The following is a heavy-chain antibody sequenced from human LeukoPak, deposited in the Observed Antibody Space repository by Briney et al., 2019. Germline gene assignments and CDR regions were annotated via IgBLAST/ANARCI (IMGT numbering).Heavy chain of an antibody. CDR3: ARSTSPRYYYDSSGSYYFDY. J-gene: IGHJ4*02. CDR1: GYSFTSYW. Sequence: GESLKISCKGSGYSFTSYWIGWVRQMPGKGLEWMGIIYLGDSDTRYSPSFQGQVTISADKSISTAYLQWSSLKASDTAMYYCARSTSPRYYYDSSGSYYFDYWGQGTLVTVSS. V-gene: IGHV5-51*01. D-gene: IGHD3-22*01. CDR2: IYLGDSDT.